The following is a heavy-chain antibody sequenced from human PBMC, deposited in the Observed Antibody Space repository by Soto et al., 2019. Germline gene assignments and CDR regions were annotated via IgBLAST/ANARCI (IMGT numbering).Heavy chain of an antibody. CDR2: INHSGST. V-gene: IGHV4-34*01. CDR3: AREKPYSSSWYHDY. Sequence: QVQLQQWGAGLLKPSETMSLTCAVYGGSFSGYYWSWIRQPPGKGLEWIGEINHSGSTNYNPSLKSRVTISVDTSKNQFSLQLSSVTAAETAVYYCAREKPYSSSWYHDYWGQGTLVTVSS. CDR1: GGSFSGYY. J-gene: IGHJ4*02. D-gene: IGHD6-13*01.